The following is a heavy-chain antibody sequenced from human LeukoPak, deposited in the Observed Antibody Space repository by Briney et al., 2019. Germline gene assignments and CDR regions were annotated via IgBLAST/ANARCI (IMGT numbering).Heavy chain of an antibody. Sequence: PSETLSLTCAVYGGSFSGYYWSWIRQPPGKGLEWIGEINHSGSTNYNPSLKSRVTISVDTSKNQFSLKLSSVTAADTAVYYCARTRITMIVVVIDAFDIWGQGTMVTVSS. J-gene: IGHJ3*02. CDR1: GGSFSGYY. CDR3: ARTRITMIVVVIDAFDI. CDR2: INHSGST. V-gene: IGHV4-34*01. D-gene: IGHD3-22*01.